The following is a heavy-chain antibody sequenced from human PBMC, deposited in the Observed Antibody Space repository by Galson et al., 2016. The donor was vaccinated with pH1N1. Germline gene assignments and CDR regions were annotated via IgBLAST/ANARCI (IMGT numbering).Heavy chain of an antibody. D-gene: IGHD3-10*01. CDR2: IYPSDSDT. Sequence: QSGAEVKKPGKSLKISCKGSGYSFTNYWIGWVRQMPGKGLEWMGIIYPSDSDTRYSPSFQGQVTISADKSISTAYLQWSSLKASDTAIYYCARGSGSPGSYYCCGMDVWGHGTTFTGS. CDR1: GYSFTNYW. V-gene: IGHV5-51*01. J-gene: IGHJ6*02. CDR3: ARGSGSPGSYYCCGMDV.